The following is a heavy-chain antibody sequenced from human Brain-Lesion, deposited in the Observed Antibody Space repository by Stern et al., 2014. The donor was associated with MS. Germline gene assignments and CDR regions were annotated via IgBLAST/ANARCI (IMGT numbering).Heavy chain of an antibody. CDR3: ARGESSRYYYYFDY. J-gene: IGHJ4*02. V-gene: IGHV4-30-4*01. Sequence: QLQLQDSGPGLVKPSQTLSLTFNVSGDSISSGDNYWSWIRQSPGNGLEWIGYIYYIGSTFYNPSLKSRVTISVDTSQNQFSLRLSSVTAADTAVYYCARGESSRYYYYFDYWGQGTLVTVSA. CDR2: IYYIGST. CDR1: GDSISSGDNY. D-gene: IGHD3-22*01.